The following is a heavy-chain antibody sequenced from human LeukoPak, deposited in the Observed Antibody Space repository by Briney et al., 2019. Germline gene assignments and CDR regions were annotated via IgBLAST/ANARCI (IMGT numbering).Heavy chain of an antibody. J-gene: IGHJ5*02. D-gene: IGHD3-3*01. V-gene: IGHV1-2*02. CDR1: GYTFTGYY. CDR2: INPNSGGT. CDR3: ARGARTRITVFGVVTSADYNWFDP. Sequence: GSVKVSCKASGYTFTGYYMHWVRQAPGQGLEWMGWINPNSGGTNYAQKFQGRVTMTRDTSISTAYMELSRLRSDDTAVYYCARGARTRITVFGVVTSADYNWFDPWGQGTLVTVSS.